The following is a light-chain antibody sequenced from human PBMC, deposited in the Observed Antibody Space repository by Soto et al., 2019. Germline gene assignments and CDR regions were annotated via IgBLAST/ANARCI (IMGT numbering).Light chain of an antibody. CDR1: HTISSSY. CDR2: AIS. CDR3: QQYDGLPRT. Sequence: EIVLTQSPGTLSLSPGERATLSCRASHTISSSYLAWYKQKPGQAPRLLMYAISSRATGIPDRFSGSGSGPDFTLPITRLEPEEFAVYFCQQYDGLPRTFGQGTKWIS. V-gene: IGKV3-20*01. J-gene: IGKJ1*01.